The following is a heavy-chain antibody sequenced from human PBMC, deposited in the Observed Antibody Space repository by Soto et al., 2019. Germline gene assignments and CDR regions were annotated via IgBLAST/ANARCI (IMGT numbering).Heavy chain of an antibody. CDR2: TYYRSKWYN. CDR3: ARAVGGWYGY. CDR1: GYKVADNIAA. Sequence: QPLPLTYPSSGYKVADNIAARDWNRRSSSRVLDWLGRTYYRSKWYNDYAVSVKSRITINPDTSKNQFSLQLNSVTPEDTAVYYCARAVGGWYGYWGQGNLVNGSA. D-gene: IGHD6-19*01. J-gene: IGHJ4*02. V-gene: IGHV6-1*01.